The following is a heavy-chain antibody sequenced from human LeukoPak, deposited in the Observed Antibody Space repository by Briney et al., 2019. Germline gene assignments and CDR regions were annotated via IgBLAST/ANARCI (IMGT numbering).Heavy chain of an antibody. J-gene: IGHJ4*02. D-gene: IGHD4-11*01. Sequence: GGSLRLSCAASGFTFSSYAMSWVRQAPGKGLEWVSAISGSGGSTYYADSVKGRFTISRDNPKNTLYLQMNSLRAEDTAVYYCAKDRGYSNYGSVLAYFDYWGQGTLVTVSS. V-gene: IGHV3-23*01. CDR1: GFTFSSYA. CDR2: ISGSGGST. CDR3: AKDRGYSNYGSVLAYFDY.